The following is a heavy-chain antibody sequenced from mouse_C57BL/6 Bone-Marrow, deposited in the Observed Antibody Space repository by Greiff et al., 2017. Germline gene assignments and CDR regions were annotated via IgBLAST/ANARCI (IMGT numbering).Heavy chain of an antibody. CDR3: ARWLLRRDYFDY. CDR1: GYTFTSYW. V-gene: IGHV1-64*01. J-gene: IGHJ2*01. D-gene: IGHD2-3*01. CDR2: IHPNSGST. Sequence: VQLQQPGAELVKPGASVKLSCKASGYTFTSYWMHWVKQRPGQGLEWIGMIHPNSGSTNYNEKFKSKATLTVDKSSSTAYMQLSSLTSEDSAVXYCARWLLRRDYFDYWGQGTTLTVSS.